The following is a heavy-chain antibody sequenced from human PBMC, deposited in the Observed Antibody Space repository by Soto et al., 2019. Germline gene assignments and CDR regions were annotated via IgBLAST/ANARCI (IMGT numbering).Heavy chain of an antibody. J-gene: IGHJ4*02. D-gene: IGHD4-17*01. V-gene: IGHV1-3*01. CDR3: ERAAGYGDYVSYFDY. CDR2: VNAGNGNT. Sequence: ASVKVSCKASGYTFTSYAMHWVRQAPGQRLEWMGWVNAGNGNTKYSQKFQGRVTITRDTSPSTAYMELSSLRSEDAAVYYCERAAGYGDYVSYFDYWGQGTLVTVSS. CDR1: GYTFTSYA.